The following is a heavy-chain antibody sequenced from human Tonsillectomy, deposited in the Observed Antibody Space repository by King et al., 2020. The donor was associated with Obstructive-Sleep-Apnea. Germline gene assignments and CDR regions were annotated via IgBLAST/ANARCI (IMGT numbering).Heavy chain of an antibody. CDR2: ISGSGGST. CDR3: AKVGYDFWSGHYTGFDY. V-gene: IGHV3-23*04. CDR1: GFTFTSYA. D-gene: IGHD3-3*01. J-gene: IGHJ4*02. Sequence: VQLVESGGGLVQPGGSLRLSCAASGFTFTSYAMSWVRQAPGKGLECVSAISGSGGSTYYADSVKGRFTISRDNSKNTLFLQMNSLKAEDSALYYCAKVGYDFWSGHYTGFDYWGQGTLVTVSS.